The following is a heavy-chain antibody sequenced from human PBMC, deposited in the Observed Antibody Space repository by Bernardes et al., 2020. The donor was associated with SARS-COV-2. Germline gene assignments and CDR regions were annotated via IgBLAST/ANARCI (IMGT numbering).Heavy chain of an antibody. CDR3: VRGPSDGHGRFEY. J-gene: IGHJ4*02. D-gene: IGHD5-18*01. CDR2: INGDGRTT. V-gene: IGHV3-74*01. CDR1: GFTFSSYW. Sequence: GALILPCAASGFTFSSYWMHWVSQAPGTGLVWVSRINGDGRTTTYAESVKGRFTVSRDNAKNTLYLQMNSLRVDDMAVYYCVRGPSDGHGRFEYWGQGTLATVSS.